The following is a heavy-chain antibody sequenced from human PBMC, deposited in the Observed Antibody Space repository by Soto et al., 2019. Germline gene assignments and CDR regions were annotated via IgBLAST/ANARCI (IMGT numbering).Heavy chain of an antibody. V-gene: IGHV1-69*02. CDR2: IIPILGIA. D-gene: IGHD3-16*01. CDR3: ARVGSYDYIWGSTIRELDP. CDR1: GGTFSSYT. Sequence: ASVKVSCKASGGTFSSYTISWVRQAPGQGLEWMGRIIPILGIANYAQKFQGRVTITADKSTSTAYMELSSLRSEDTAVYYCARVGSYDYIWGSTIRELDPWGQGTLVTVSS. J-gene: IGHJ5*02.